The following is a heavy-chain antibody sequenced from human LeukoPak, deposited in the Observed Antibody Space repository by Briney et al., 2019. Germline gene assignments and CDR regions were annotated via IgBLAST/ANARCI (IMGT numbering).Heavy chain of an antibody. CDR1: GFTFRSYG. CDR2: ISFDGSNK. CDR3: AKDGEIGSYQGGGMDV. V-gene: IGHV3-30*18. D-gene: IGHD1-26*01. J-gene: IGHJ6*02. Sequence: PGRSLRLSCAASGFTFRSYGIHWVRRAPGKGLEWVAVISFDGSNKYYADSVKGRVTISRDNSKNMVYLLLNSLRIEDTALYYCAKDGEIGSYQGGGMDVWGQGTTVTVSS.